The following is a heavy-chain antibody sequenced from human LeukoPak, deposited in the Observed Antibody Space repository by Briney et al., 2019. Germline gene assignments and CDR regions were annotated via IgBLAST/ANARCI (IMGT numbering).Heavy chain of an antibody. CDR1: GFTVSNYG. J-gene: IGHJ6*03. CDR3: AKDRVPAAGSLNFYYMDV. D-gene: IGHD6-13*01. Sequence: GGSLRLSCAASGFTVSNYGIHWVRQAPGKGLEWVALIRYDGNNKVYADSVKGRFTISRDIGKSTLFLQMNGLRAEDTAVYYCAKDRVPAAGSLNFYYMDVWGKGTTVTISS. CDR2: IRYDGNNK. V-gene: IGHV3-30*02.